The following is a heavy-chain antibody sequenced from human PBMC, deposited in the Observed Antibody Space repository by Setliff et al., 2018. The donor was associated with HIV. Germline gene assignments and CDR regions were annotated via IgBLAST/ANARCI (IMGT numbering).Heavy chain of an antibody. CDR2: IYYSGST. J-gene: IGHJ4*02. D-gene: IGHD2-15*01. CDR1: GGSIWNYY. Sequence: SETLSLTCTVSGGSIWNYYWSWIRQPPGKGLEWIGTIYYSGSTYYNPSLKSRVTISVDTSKNQFSLKLNSVTAADTAMYYCARVVDADYLDYWGQGTPVTVS. CDR3: ARVVDADYLDY. V-gene: IGHV4-39*01.